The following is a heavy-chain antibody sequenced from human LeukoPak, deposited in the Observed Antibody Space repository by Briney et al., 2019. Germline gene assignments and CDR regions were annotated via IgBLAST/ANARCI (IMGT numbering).Heavy chain of an antibody. CDR3: ARHRYSYGFGPYYYGMDV. Sequence: PSETLSLTCAVYGGSFSGYYWSWIRQPPGKGLEWIGEINHSGSTNYNPSLKSRVTISVDTSKNQFSPKLSSVTAADTAVYYCARHRYSYGFGPYYYGMDVWGQGTTVTVSS. J-gene: IGHJ6*02. D-gene: IGHD5-18*01. CDR1: GGSFSGYY. CDR2: INHSGST. V-gene: IGHV4-34*01.